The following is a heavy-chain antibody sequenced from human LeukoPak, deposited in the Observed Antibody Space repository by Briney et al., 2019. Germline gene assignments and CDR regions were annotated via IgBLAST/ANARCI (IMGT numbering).Heavy chain of an antibody. CDR2: ISAYNGNT. Sequence: ASVKVSCKASGYTFTNYGISWVRQAPGQGLEWMGWISAYNGNTYFAQKFQGRVTMTTDTSTTTAYMELRSLRSDDTAVYYCARDRWSSSSSEGIFDIWGQGTMVTVFS. J-gene: IGHJ3*02. CDR3: ARDRWSSSSSEGIFDI. CDR1: GYTFTNYG. V-gene: IGHV1-18*01. D-gene: IGHD6-6*01.